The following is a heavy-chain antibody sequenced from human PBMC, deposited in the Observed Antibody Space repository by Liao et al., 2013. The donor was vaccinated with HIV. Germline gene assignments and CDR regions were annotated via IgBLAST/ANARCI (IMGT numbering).Heavy chain of an antibody. CDR3: ARDTGQLVFDY. CDR2: IYTSGST. D-gene: IGHD6-6*01. J-gene: IGHJ4*02. Sequence: QVQLQESGPGLVKPSQTLSLTCTVSGGSISSGSYYWSWIRQPAGKGLEWIGRIYTSGSTNYNPSLKSRVTISVDTSKNQFSLKLSSVTAADTAVYYCARDTGQLVFDYWGQGTLVTVSS. V-gene: IGHV4-61*02. CDR1: GGSISSGSYY.